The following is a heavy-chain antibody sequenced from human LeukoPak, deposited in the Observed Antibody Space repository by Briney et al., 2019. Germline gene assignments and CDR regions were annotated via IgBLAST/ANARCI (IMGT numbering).Heavy chain of an antibody. CDR3: ARESSSYAFDI. J-gene: IGHJ3*02. V-gene: IGHV4-59*01. CDR1: GGSISSYY. Sequence: PPETLSLTCTVSGGSISSYYWSWIRQPPGKGLEWIGYIYYSGSTNYNPSLKSRVTISVDTSKNQFSLKLSSVTAADTAVYYCARESSSYAFDIWGQGTMVTVSS. D-gene: IGHD6-6*01. CDR2: IYYSGST.